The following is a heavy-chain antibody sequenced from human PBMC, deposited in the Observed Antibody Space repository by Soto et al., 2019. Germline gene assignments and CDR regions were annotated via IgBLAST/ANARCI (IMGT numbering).Heavy chain of an antibody. CDR3: ARARPRSGSYQRDYYYGMDV. J-gene: IGHJ6*02. D-gene: IGHD1-26*01. CDR1: GYTFTNYG. CDR2: ISAYNGNT. V-gene: IGHV1-18*04. Sequence: ASVKVSCKASGYTFTNYGISWVRQAPGQGLEWMGWISAYNGNTNYAQKLQGRVTMTTDTSTSTAYMELRSLTSDDTAVYYCARARPRSGSYQRDYYYGMDVWGQGTTVTVSS.